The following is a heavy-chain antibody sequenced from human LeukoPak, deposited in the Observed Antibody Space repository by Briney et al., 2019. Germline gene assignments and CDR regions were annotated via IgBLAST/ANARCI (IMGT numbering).Heavy chain of an antibody. V-gene: IGHV3-48*03. CDR3: ARGRNTYYDSSGKEFDF. J-gene: IGHJ4*02. Sequence: GGSLRLSCAASGFTFSSYEMNWVRQAPGKGLEWVSYISSSGTAIYYADSLQGRFTISRDNAKNSLYLQMNSLRAEDTAVYYCARGRNTYYDSSGKEFDFWGQGTLVTVSS. CDR1: GFTFSSYE. D-gene: IGHD3-22*01. CDR2: ISSSGTAI.